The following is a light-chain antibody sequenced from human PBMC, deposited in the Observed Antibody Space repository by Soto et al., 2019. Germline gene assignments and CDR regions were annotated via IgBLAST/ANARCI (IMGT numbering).Light chain of an antibody. CDR3: KQAKRTPIT. CDR1: QGISSY. V-gene: IGKV1-9*01. CDR2: AAS. Sequence: MRLTHSASSLSVSIGDRVTITCRASQGISSYLAWYQQKSGKAPKLLIYAASTLQSGVPSRFSGSGSGTDFTLKISRVEAEDFGIYYCKQAKRTPITFGQGTRLEI. J-gene: IGKJ5*01.